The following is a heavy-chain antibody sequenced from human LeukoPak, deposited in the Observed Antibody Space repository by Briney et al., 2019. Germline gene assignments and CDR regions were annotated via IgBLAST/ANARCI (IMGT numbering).Heavy chain of an antibody. CDR1: GFTFSSYA. CDR3: AKGPSHYYGSGSYYNY. V-gene: IGHV3-23*01. D-gene: IGHD3-10*01. J-gene: IGHJ4*02. Sequence: GGSLRLSCAASGFTFSSYAMSWVRQAPGKGLEWVSAISGSGGSTYYADSVKGRFTISRDNSKNTLYLQMNSLRAVDTAVYYCAKGPSHYYGSGSYYNYWGQGTLVTVSS. CDR2: ISGSGGST.